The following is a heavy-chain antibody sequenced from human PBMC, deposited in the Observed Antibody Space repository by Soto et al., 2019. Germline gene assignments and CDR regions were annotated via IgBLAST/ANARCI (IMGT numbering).Heavy chain of an antibody. CDR2: IASRSNYI. J-gene: IGHJ6*02. D-gene: IGHD2-21*01. V-gene: IGHV3-21*01. CDR3: ARNRRIAVEMDV. CDR1: GFTFSDYN. Sequence: PGGSLRLSCVASGFTFSDYNMNWLRQTPGKGLEWVSSIASRSNYIYYADSLKGRFTVSRGNARNSLYLQVDNLRAEDTAVYYCARNRRIAVEMDVWGQGTAVTVSS.